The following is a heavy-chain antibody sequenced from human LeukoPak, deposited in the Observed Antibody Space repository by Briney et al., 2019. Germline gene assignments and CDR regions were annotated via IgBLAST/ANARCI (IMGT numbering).Heavy chain of an antibody. CDR3: ARSHRGGYYFDY. D-gene: IGHD3-16*01. CDR2: ISGSGVST. V-gene: IGHV3-23*01. J-gene: IGHJ4*02. Sequence: GGSLRLSCAASGFTFSSSAMSWVRQAPGKGLEWVSAISGSGVSTYYADSVKGRFTISRDNSKNTLCLQMNSLRAEDTAVYYCARSHRGGYYFDYWGQGTPVTVSS. CDR1: GFTFSSSA.